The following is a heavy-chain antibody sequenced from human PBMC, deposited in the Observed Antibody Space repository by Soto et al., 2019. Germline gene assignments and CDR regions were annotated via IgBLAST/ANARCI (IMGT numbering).Heavy chain of an antibody. D-gene: IGHD1-26*01. CDR2: ISTYNGDT. J-gene: IGHJ4*02. CDR3: ARDQGATTAFDY. V-gene: IGHV1-18*04. Sequence: ASVKVSCKASGYIFRSYGITWVRQAPGQGLEWMGWISTYNGDTNYAQKLQGRVTLTTDTSTTTAYMELRSLRSDDTAMYYCARDQGATTAFDYWGQGTLVTVSS. CDR1: GYIFRSYG.